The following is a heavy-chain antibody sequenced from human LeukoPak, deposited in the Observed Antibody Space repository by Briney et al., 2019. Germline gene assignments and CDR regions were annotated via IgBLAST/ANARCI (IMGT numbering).Heavy chain of an antibody. J-gene: IGHJ4*02. Sequence: SETLSLTCTVSGGSISSYYWSWIRQPPGKGLEWIGYIYYSGSTNYNPSLKSRVTISVDTSKNQFSLKLSSVTAADTAVYYCARDRRAYDFWRGCYQDWGQGTLVTVSS. CDR1: GGSISSYY. D-gene: IGHD3-3*01. CDR3: ARDRRAYDFWRGCYQD. CDR2: IYYSGST. V-gene: IGHV4-59*01.